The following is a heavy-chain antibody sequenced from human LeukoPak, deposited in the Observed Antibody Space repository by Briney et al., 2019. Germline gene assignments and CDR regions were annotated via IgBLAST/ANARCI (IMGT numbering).Heavy chain of an antibody. CDR3: AKEREGYYFDY. D-gene: IGHD1-26*01. CDR2: ISSSGSTI. CDR1: GFTFSSYE. V-gene: IGHV3-48*03. J-gene: IGHJ4*02. Sequence: GGSLRLSCAASGFTFSSYEMNWVRQAPGKGLEWVSYISSSGSTIYYADSVKGRFTISRDNSKNTVYLQMDSLRFEDAAVYYCAKEREGYYFDYWGQGTLVTVSS.